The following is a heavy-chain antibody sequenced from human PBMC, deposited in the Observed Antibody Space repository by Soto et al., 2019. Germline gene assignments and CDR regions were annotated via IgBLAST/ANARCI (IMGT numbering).Heavy chain of an antibody. CDR2: TLNDGSNR. CDR3: ARDDEYSGNGMDV. V-gene: IGHV3-33*01. Sequence: QVQLVESGGGVVQPRRSLRLSCAASEFTFSNYGMHWVRQAPGKGLEWVAVTLNDGSNRYHADSVKDRFTISRDNSKNTLYLQMNSLRAEDTAVYYCARDDEYSGNGMDVWGQGTTVTVS. D-gene: IGHD3-10*01. CDR1: EFTFSNYG. J-gene: IGHJ6*02.